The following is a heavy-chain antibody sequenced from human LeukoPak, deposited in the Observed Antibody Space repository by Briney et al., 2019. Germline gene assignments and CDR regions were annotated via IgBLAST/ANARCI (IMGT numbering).Heavy chain of an antibody. D-gene: IGHD4-23*01. Sequence: GRSLRLSCAASGFTFSSYAMHWVRQAPGKGLEWVAVISYDGSNKYYADSVKGRFTISRDNSKNTLYLQMNSLRAEDTAVYYCARDPPYGGNPLGAFDIWGQGTMVTVSS. J-gene: IGHJ3*02. CDR1: GFTFSSYA. CDR2: ISYDGSNK. CDR3: ARDPPYGGNPLGAFDI. V-gene: IGHV3-30-3*01.